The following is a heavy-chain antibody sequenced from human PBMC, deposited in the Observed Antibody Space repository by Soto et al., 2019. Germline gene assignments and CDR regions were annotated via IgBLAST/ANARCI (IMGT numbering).Heavy chain of an antibody. CDR2: VNPIVSMS. CDR3: ATSYGSGYRAFDY. D-gene: IGHD3-10*01. Sequence: QVQLVXSXXEVKRPGSSVKVSCKASGDTFNFYSINWVRQASGLGLEWMGRVNPIVSMSNYAQRFQGRVTMTADKSTSTAYMELSGLRSEDTAIYYCATSYGSGYRAFDYWGQGALVTVSS. J-gene: IGHJ4*02. V-gene: IGHV1-69*02. CDR1: GDTFNFYS.